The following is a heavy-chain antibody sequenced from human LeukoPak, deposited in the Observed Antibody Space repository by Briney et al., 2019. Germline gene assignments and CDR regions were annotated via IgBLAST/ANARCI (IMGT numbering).Heavy chain of an antibody. CDR3: ARAIAVRRGDY. J-gene: IGHJ4*02. V-gene: IGHV1-2*02. CDR2: INANSGGT. Sequence: AAVKVTCKSSGYSFTCYYMHWERQAPAQGLEWMGWINANSGGTTYAQKFQGRVTMTRDTSISTAYMELSRLKSDDTAVYYCARAIAVRRGDYWGQGTLVTVSS. CDR1: GYSFTCYY. D-gene: IGHD6-6*01.